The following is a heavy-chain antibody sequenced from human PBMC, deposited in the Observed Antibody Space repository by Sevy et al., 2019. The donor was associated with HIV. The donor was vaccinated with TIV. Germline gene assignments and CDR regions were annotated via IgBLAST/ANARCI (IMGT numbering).Heavy chain of an antibody. V-gene: IGHV4-38-2*01. CDR1: GYSITSGYY. CDR3: ARHSHGSGTYYVPFDY. D-gene: IGHD3-10*01. J-gene: IGHJ4*02. CDR2: IYQSGST. Sequence: SETLSLTCAISGYSITSGYYWGWIRQPPGKGLEWTGSIYQSGSTHYNPSLKSRVTMSVDTSKNQFSLKLSSVTAADTAVYYCARHSHGSGTYYVPFDYWGQGTLVTVSS.